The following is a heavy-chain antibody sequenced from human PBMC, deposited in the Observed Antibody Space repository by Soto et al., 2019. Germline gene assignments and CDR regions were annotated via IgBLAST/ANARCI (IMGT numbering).Heavy chain of an antibody. CDR1: GYTFTNFG. J-gene: IGHJ4*02. D-gene: IGHD3-16*01. CDR3: ARGEFLSYDDY. V-gene: IGHV1-18*01. Sequence: ASVKVSCKASGYTFTNFGISWVRQAPGQGLEWMGWISAYNGNTNYAQNFQGRVTITRDTSASTAYMELSSLRSEDTAVYYCARGEFLSYDDYWGQGTLVTVSS. CDR2: ISAYNGNT.